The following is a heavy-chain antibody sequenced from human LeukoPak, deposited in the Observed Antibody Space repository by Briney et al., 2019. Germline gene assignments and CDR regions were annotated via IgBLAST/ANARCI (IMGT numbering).Heavy chain of an antibody. CDR2: ISWNTGNK. CDR3: VKGTTFDAFDM. J-gene: IGHJ3*02. V-gene: IGHV3-9*01. CDR1: GFIFDNYA. D-gene: IGHD3-16*01. Sequence: GGSLRLSCAAAGFIFDNYAMHWVRQATGKGLEWVSRISWNTGNKDYADSVKGRFTISRDNDKNSLFLQMNSLRPEDTALYYCVKGTTFDAFDMWGQGTMVIVFS.